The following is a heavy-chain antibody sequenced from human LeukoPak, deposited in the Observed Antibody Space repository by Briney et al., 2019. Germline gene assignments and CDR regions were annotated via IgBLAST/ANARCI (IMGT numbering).Heavy chain of an antibody. CDR1: GGSFSGYY. D-gene: IGHD1-26*01. CDR3: ARDGRVGATSGFSY. V-gene: IGHV4-34*01. CDR2: INHSGST. J-gene: IGHJ4*02. Sequence: SETLSLTCAVYGGSFSGYYWSWIRQPPGKGLEWIGEINHSGSTNYNPSLKSRVTISVDTSKNQFSLKLSSVTAADTAVYYCARDGRVGATSGFSYWGQGTLVTVSS.